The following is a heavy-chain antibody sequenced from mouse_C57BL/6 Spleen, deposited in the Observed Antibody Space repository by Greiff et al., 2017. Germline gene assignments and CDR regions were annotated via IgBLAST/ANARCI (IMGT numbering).Heavy chain of an antibody. J-gene: IGHJ2*01. CDR1: GYTFTDYY. CDR3: ARYQGGLYYFDY. D-gene: IGHD1-1*02. CDR2: IYPGSGNT. Sequence: QVQLQQSGAELVRPGASVKLSCKASGYTFTDYYINWVKQRPGQGLEWIARIYPGSGNTYYNEKFKGKATLTAEKSSSTAYMQLSSLTSEDSAVYFCARYQGGLYYFDYWGQGTTLTVSS. V-gene: IGHV1-76*01.